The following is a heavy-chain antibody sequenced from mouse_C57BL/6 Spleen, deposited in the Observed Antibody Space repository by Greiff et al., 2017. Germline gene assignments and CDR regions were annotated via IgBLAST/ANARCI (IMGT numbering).Heavy chain of an antibody. V-gene: IGHV5-9-1*02. CDR1: GFTFSSYA. Sequence: EVKLVESGEGLVKPGGSLKLSCAASGFTFSSYAMSWVRQTPEKRLEWVAYISSGGDYIYYADTVKGRFTISRDNARNTLYLQMSSLKSEDTAMYYCTRDLYDYDSYAMDYWGQGTSVTVSS. D-gene: IGHD2-4*01. J-gene: IGHJ4*01. CDR2: ISSGGDYI. CDR3: TRDLYDYDSYAMDY.